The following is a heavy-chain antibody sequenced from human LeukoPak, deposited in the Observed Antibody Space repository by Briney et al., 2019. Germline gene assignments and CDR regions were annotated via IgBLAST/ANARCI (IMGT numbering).Heavy chain of an antibody. V-gene: IGHV4-59*08. CDR1: GVSISNYY. J-gene: IGHJ5*01. CDR3: SRQPSLSYCSGGSCWFDY. CDR2: VYYSGNT. Sequence: SETLSLTCSVSGVSISNYYWTWIRQPPGKGLEWVGYVYYSGNTTYNPSIKSRGTISVDTSKNKFSLMLSSVTAADTTVLYCSRQPSLSYCSGGSCWFDYWGQGALVTVSS. D-gene: IGHD2-15*01.